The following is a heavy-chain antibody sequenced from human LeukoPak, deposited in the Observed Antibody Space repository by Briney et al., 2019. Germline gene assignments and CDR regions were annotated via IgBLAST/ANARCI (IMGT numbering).Heavy chain of an antibody. D-gene: IGHD6-19*01. CDR3: AKGDGSGWYARFDY. Sequence: GGSLRLSCAASGFTFDDYAMHWVRHAPGKGLEWVSGISWNSGSISYADSVKGRFTISRDNAKNSLYLQMNSLRAEDTALYYCAKGDGSGWYARFDYWGQGSLVTVSS. J-gene: IGHJ4*02. CDR2: ISWNSGSI. V-gene: IGHV3-9*01. CDR1: GFTFDDYA.